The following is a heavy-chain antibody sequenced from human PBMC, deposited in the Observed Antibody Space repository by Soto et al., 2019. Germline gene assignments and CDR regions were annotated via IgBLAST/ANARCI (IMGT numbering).Heavy chain of an antibody. CDR1: GGTFSSYA. Sequence: QVQLVQSGAEVKKPGSSVKVSCKASGGTFSSYAISWVRQAPGQGLEWMGGIIPIFGTANYAQKFQGRVTITADESTSTAYMELSSLRSEDTAVYYCAAAPFEYYDILTGYSTNFDYWGQGTLVTVSS. D-gene: IGHD3-9*01. V-gene: IGHV1-69*01. J-gene: IGHJ4*02. CDR3: AAAPFEYYDILTGYSTNFDY. CDR2: IIPIFGTA.